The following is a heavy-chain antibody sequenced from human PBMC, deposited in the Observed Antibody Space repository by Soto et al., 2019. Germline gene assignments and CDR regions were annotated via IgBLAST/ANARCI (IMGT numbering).Heavy chain of an antibody. CDR3: AKVGRENSWSEGY. CDR1: GFPFSTYG. V-gene: IGHV3-23*01. J-gene: IGHJ4*02. D-gene: IGHD6-13*01. Sequence: EVQLLQSGGGLVQPGGSLRLSCSASGFPFSTYGMSWVRQAPGKGLEWVSSISNGGTITYYADSVKGRLTISRDNSKNTGYLQMDSLGADDTAVNYCAKVGRENSWSEGYWGQGTLVIVSS. CDR2: ISNGGTIT.